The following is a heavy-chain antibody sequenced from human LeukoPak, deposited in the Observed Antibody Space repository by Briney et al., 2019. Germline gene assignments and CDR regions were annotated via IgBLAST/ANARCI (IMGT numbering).Heavy chain of an antibody. Sequence: SETLSLTCTVSGGSISSYYWSWIRQPPGKGLEWIGYIYYSGSTSYNPSLKSRVTISVDTSKNQFSLKLSSVTAADTAVYYCARAGGYYDSSGSGIDYWGQGTLVTVSS. J-gene: IGHJ4*02. CDR2: IYYSGST. V-gene: IGHV4-59*01. D-gene: IGHD3-22*01. CDR3: ARAGGYYDSSGSGIDY. CDR1: GGSISSYY.